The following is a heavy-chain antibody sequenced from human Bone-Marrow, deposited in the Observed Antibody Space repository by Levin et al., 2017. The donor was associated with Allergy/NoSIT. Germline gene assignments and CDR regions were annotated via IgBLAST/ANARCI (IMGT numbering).Heavy chain of an antibody. CDR1: GGTFSSYA. D-gene: IGHD6-6*01. CDR3: ASDSSSSKRPDFDY. Sequence: KISCKASGGTFSSYAISWVRQAPGQGLEWMGGIIPIFGTANYAQKFQGRVTITADKSTSTAYMELSSLRSEDTAVYYCASDSSSSKRPDFDYWGQGTLVTVSS. V-gene: IGHV1-69*06. CDR2: IIPIFGTA. J-gene: IGHJ4*02.